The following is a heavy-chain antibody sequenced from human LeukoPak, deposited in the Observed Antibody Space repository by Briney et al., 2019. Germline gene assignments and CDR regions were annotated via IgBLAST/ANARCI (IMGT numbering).Heavy chain of an antibody. D-gene: IGHD6-6*01. CDR3: ARTFEYSSSSGPRNDY. Sequence: ASVKVSCKASGYTFTGYYMHWVRQAPGQGLERMGWINPNSGGTNYAQKFQGRVTMTRDTSISTAYMELSRLRSDDTAVYYCARTFEYSSSSGPRNDYWGQGTLVTVSS. J-gene: IGHJ4*02. V-gene: IGHV1-2*02. CDR1: GYTFTGYY. CDR2: INPNSGGT.